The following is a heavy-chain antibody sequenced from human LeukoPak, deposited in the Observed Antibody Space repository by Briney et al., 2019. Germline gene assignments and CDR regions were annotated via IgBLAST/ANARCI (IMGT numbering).Heavy chain of an antibody. CDR2: LYYTGST. CDR1: GGSISSGGYS. J-gene: IGHJ3*02. V-gene: IGHV4-30-4*07. D-gene: IGHD1-26*01. CDR3: ARDLRVVGANDAFDI. Sequence: SETLSLTCAVSGGSISSGGYSWSWIRQPPGKGLEWIGYLYYTGSTYYNPSLKSRVTISLDTSKNQFSLKLTSVTAADTAVYYCARDLRVVGANDAFDIWGQGTMVTVSS.